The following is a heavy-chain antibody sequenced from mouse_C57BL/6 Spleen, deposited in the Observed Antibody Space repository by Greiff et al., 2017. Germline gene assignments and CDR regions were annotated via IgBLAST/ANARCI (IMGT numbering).Heavy chain of an antibody. J-gene: IGHJ2*01. CDR3: ARGDYDPDY. V-gene: IGHV1-82*01. Sequence: VQLQESGPELVKPGASVKISCKASGYAFSSSWMHWVKQRPGKGLEWIGRIYPGDGDTNYNGKFKGKATLTADKSSSTAYMQLSSLTSEDSAVYFCARGDYDPDYWGQGTTLTVSS. CDR2: IYPGDGDT. CDR1: GYAFSSSW. D-gene: IGHD2-4*01.